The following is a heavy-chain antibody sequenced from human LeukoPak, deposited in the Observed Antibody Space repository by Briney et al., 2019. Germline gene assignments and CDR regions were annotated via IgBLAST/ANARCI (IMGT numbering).Heavy chain of an antibody. V-gene: IGHV1-2*02. CDR2: INPNSGGT. D-gene: IGHD3-16*01. CDR1: GYTFTGYY. Sequence: ASVKVSCKASGYTFTGYYMHWVRQAPGQGLEWMGWINPNSGGTNYAQKFQGRVTMTRDTSISTAYMELSRLRSDDTAVYYCARDESIQGEYYFDYWGQGTLVTVSS. J-gene: IGHJ4*02. CDR3: ARDESIQGEYYFDY.